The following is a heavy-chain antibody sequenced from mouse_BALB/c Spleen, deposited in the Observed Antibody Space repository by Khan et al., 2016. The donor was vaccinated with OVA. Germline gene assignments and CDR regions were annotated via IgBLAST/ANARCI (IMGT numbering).Heavy chain of an antibody. D-gene: IGHD1-1*01. CDR2: IYWDDEK. CDR1: GFSLSTSGMG. CDR3: VRRAYFNGSVYFDY. V-gene: IGHV8-12*01. Sequence: QVTLKESGPGILQPSQTLSLTCSFSGFSLSTSGMGVSWIRQPSGKGLEWLAHIYWDDEKRYNPSLTSRLTISKDTSRNQVFLKITSVDTADTATYYCVRRAYFNGSVYFDYWGQGTTLTVSS. J-gene: IGHJ2*01.